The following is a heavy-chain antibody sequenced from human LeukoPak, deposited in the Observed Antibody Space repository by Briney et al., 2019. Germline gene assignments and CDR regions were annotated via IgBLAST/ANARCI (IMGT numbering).Heavy chain of an antibody. CDR2: ISSSSSYI. V-gene: IGHV3-21*01. CDR3: ARACVYYDSSGCDY. J-gene: IGHJ4*02. Sequence: GKSLRLSCAASGFTFSNYGMHWVRQAPGKGLEWVSSISSSSSYIYYADSVKGRFTISRDNAKKSVYLQMNSLRVEDTAVYYCARACVYYDSSGCDYWGQGTLVTVSS. D-gene: IGHD3-22*01. CDR1: GFTFSNYG.